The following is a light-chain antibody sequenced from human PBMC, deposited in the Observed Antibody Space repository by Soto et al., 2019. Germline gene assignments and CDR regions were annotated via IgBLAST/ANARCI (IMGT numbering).Light chain of an antibody. CDR3: QQYNSYPIFT. V-gene: IGKV1-5*03. CDR1: QSISSW. Sequence: DIQMTQSPSTLSASVGDRVTITCRASQSISSWLAWYQQKPGKAPKLLIYKASSLESGLPSRFSGSGSGTEFTLTISSLQPDDFATYYCQQYNSYPIFTFGPGTKVDI. CDR2: KAS. J-gene: IGKJ3*01.